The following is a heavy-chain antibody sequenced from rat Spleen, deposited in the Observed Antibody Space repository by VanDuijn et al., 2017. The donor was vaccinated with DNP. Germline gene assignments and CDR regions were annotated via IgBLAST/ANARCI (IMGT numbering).Heavy chain of an antibody. Sequence: VQLQESGPGLVKPSQSLSLTCSVTGYSITSGYRWSWIRKFPGNRLEWMGFIDSAGITNYNPSLKSRISITRDTSKNQFFLQLSSVTTEDTATYYCARWNIGTSTLDYWGQGVMVTVSS. CDR3: ARWNIGTSTLDY. CDR2: IDSAGIT. D-gene: IGHD1-5*01. CDR1: GYSITSGYR. V-gene: IGHV3-3*01. J-gene: IGHJ2*01.